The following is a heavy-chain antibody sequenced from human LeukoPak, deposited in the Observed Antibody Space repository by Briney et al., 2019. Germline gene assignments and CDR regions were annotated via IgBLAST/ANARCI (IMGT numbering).Heavy chain of an antibody. V-gene: IGHV5-51*01. CDR2: IYPGDSDT. Sequence: GESLKISCKGSGYSFTSYWIGWVRQMPGKGLEWMGIIYPGDSDTRYSPSFQGQVTISADKSISTAYLQWSSLKASDTAMYYCARLERGYGYGSPPDVRYFDYWGQGTLVTVSS. CDR3: ARLERGYGYGSPPDVRYFDY. CDR1: GYSFTSYW. J-gene: IGHJ4*02. D-gene: IGHD5-18*01.